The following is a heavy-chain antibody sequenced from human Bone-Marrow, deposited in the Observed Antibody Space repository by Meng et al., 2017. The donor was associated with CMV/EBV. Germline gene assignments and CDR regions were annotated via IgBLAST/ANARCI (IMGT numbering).Heavy chain of an antibody. CDR1: GYTFTDYY. CDR3: ARPRYYYDSPIGT. CDR2: IDPKSGDT. J-gene: IGHJ4*02. V-gene: IGHV1-2*02. Sequence: ASVKVSCKASGYTFTDYYIPWVRQAPGQGLEWMGRIDPKSGDTTYRQNFQGRVTLTRDTSINTAYLELTRLTTDDTAFYFCARPRYYYDSPIGTWGQGTRVTVSS. D-gene: IGHD3-22*01.